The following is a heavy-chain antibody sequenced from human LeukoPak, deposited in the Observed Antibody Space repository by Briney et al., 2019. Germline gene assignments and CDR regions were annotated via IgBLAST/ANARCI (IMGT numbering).Heavy chain of an antibody. J-gene: IGHJ4*02. CDR3: AKDPRQYTKSRVIYYGSGTEGY. CDR2: ISGSGGST. Sequence: GGSLRLSCAASGFTFSSYAMSWVRQAPGKGLEWVSAISGSGGSTYYADSVKGRFTISRDNSKNTLYLQMNGLRAEDTAVYYRAKDPRQYTKSRVIYYGSGTEGYWGQGTLVTVSS. V-gene: IGHV3-23*01. CDR1: GFTFSSYA. D-gene: IGHD3-10*01.